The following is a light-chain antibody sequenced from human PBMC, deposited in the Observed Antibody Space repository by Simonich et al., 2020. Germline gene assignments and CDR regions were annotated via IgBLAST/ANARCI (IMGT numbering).Light chain of an antibody. CDR3: SSYTSSSTLEDWV. Sequence: QSALTQPASVSGSPGQSITISCTGTSSDVGGYNSVSWYQQHPGKAPKLMIYDVSNRPSGVSNRFSGSKSGNTASLTISGLQAEDEADYYCSSYTSSSTLEDWVFGGGTKLTVL. CDR2: DVS. J-gene: IGLJ3*02. V-gene: IGLV2-14*03. CDR1: SSDVGGYNS.